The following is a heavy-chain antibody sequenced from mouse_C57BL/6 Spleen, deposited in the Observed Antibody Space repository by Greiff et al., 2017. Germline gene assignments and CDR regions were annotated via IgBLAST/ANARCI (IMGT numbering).Heavy chain of an antibody. CDR3: ARDYGSSPGFDV. V-gene: IGHV5-17*01. CDR2: ISSGSSTI. J-gene: IGHJ1*03. CDR1: GFTFSDYG. D-gene: IGHD1-1*01. Sequence: EVQVVESGGGLVKPGGSLKLSCAASGFTFSDYGMHWVRQAPEKGLEWVAYISSGSSTIYYADTVKGRFTISRDNAKNTLFLQMTSLRSEDTAMYYCARDYGSSPGFDVWGTGTTVTVSS.